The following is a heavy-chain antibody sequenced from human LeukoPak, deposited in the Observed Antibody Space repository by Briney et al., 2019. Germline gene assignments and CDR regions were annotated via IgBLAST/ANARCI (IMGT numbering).Heavy chain of an antibody. CDR2: ISGSGGST. Sequence: GGSPRLSCAASGFTFSSYAMSWVRQAPGKGLEWVSAISGSGGSTYYADSVKGRFTISRDNSKNTLYLQMNSLRAEDTAVYYCAKDQGDWYLPSRDWGQGTLVTVSS. CDR3: AKDQGDWYLPSRD. D-gene: IGHD6-19*01. J-gene: IGHJ4*02. V-gene: IGHV3-23*01. CDR1: GFTFSSYA.